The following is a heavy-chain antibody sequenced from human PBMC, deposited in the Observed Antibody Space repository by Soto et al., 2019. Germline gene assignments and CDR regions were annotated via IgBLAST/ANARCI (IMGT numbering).Heavy chain of an antibody. CDR2: ISGSGGST. CDR1: GFTFSSYA. D-gene: IGHD3-10*01. CDR3: AKVRYYGSGSYYRFDYFDY. Sequence: GGSLRLSCAASGFTFSSYAMSWVRQAPGKGLEWVSAISGSGGSTYYADSVKGRFTISRDNSKNTLYLQMNSLRAEDTAVYYCAKVRYYGSGSYYRFDYFDYWGQGTLVTVSS. J-gene: IGHJ4*02. V-gene: IGHV3-23*01.